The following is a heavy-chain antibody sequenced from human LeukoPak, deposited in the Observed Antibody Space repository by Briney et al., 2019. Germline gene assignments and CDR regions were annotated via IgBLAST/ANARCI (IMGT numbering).Heavy chain of an antibody. V-gene: IGHV1-2*02. Sequence: ASVKVSCKASGYTFTGYYMHWVRQAPGQGLEWMGWINPNSGGTNYAQKFQGRVTMTRDTSISTAYMELSRLRSDDTAVYYCARQGAVAEGYYYYYMDVWGKGTTVTISS. CDR3: ARQGAVAEGYYYYYMDV. J-gene: IGHJ6*03. CDR1: GYTFTGYY. D-gene: IGHD6-19*01. CDR2: INPNSGGT.